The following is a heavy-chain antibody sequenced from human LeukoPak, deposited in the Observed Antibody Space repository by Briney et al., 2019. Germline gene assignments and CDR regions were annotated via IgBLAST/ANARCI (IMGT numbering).Heavy chain of an antibody. D-gene: IGHD1-1*01. CDR2: IKQDGSEK. Sequence: GGSLRLSCAASGLTFSSYWMSWVRQAPGKGLEWVANIKQDGSEKYYVDSVKGRFTISRDNAKNSLYLQMNSLRAEDTAVYYCARSNWNEAFDIWGQGTMVTVSS. V-gene: IGHV3-7*03. J-gene: IGHJ3*02. CDR3: ARSNWNEAFDI. CDR1: GLTFSSYW.